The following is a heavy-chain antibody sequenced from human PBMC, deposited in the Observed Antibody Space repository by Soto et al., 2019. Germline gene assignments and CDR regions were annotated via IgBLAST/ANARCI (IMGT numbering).Heavy chain of an antibody. J-gene: IGHJ4*02. V-gene: IGHV1-18*01. D-gene: IGHD3-10*01. CDR1: GYTFTSYG. CDR2: INVYNGNT. Sequence: QVQLVQSGAEVKKPGASVKVSCKASGYTFTSYGISWVRQAPGQGLEWMGWINVYNGNTNYAQKLQGRETMTTDTSTSTAYLDLRSLRSDDTAVYICARDTSRGEYDYWGQGTLVTVYS. CDR3: ARDTSRGEYDY.